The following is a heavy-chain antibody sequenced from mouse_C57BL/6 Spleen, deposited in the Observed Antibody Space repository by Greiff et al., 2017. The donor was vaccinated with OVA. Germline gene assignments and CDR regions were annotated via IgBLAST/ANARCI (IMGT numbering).Heavy chain of an antibody. Sequence: VQVVESGPGLVQPSPSLSITCTVSGFSLTSYGVHWVRQSPGKGLEWLGVIWSGGSTDYNAAFISRMSISKDNSKSQVFFKMNSLQADDTAIYYCARNRGYSKEGTMDYWGQGTSVTVSS. V-gene: IGHV2-2*01. J-gene: IGHJ4*01. D-gene: IGHD2-5*01. CDR2: IWSGGST. CDR3: ARNRGYSKEGTMDY. CDR1: GFSLTSYG.